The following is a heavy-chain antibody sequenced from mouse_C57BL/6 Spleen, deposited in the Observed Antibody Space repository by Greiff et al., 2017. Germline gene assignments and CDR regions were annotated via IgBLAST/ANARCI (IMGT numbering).Heavy chain of an antibody. CDR1: GYTFTSYG. V-gene: IGHV1-81*01. J-gene: IGHJ2*01. CDR3: ARPLYYGSSQYYVDY. CDR2: IYPRSGNT. Sequence: VQLQESGAELARPGASVKLSCKASGYTFTSYGISWVKQRTGQGLEWIGEIYPRSGNTYYNEKFKGKATLTADKSSSTAYMELRSLTSEDSAVYFCARPLYYGSSQYYVDYWGQGTTLTVSS. D-gene: IGHD1-1*01.